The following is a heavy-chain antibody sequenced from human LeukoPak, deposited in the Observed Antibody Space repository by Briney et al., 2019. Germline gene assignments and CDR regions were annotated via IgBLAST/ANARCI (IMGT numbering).Heavy chain of an antibody. CDR1: GYTFTSYG. V-gene: IGHV1-18*01. Sequence: ASVKVSCKASGYTFTSYGISWVRQAPGQGLEWMGWISAYNGNTNYAQKLQGRVTMTTDTSTSTAYMELRSLRSDDTAVYYCAREPYYDILTGYAPHGAFDIWGQGTMVTVSS. CDR2: ISAYNGNT. CDR3: AREPYYDILTGYAPHGAFDI. J-gene: IGHJ3*02. D-gene: IGHD3-9*01.